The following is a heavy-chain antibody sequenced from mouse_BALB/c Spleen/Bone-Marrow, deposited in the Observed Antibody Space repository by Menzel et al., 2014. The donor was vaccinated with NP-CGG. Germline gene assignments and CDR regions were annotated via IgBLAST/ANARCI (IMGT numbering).Heavy chain of an antibody. Sequence: VQGVESGAELVRPGTSVKMSCKAAGYSFTNFWIGWVKQRPGHGLEWIGDIYPKNDDANYNEKFKGRATLTVDTSSSTAYMQLSGLTSEDSAIYDCTRHYGNYDYWGQGSTLTVSS. D-gene: IGHD2-1*01. V-gene: IGHV1-63*02. J-gene: IGHJ2*01. CDR2: IYPKNDDA. CDR1: GYSFTNFW. CDR3: TRHYGNYDY.